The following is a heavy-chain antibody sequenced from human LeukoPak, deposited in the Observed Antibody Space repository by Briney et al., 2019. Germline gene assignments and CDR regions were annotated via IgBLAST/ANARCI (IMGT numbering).Heavy chain of an antibody. V-gene: IGHV1-69*13. CDR3: ARVKQWLVPSDAFDI. CDR1: GGTFSSYA. D-gene: IGHD6-19*01. CDR2: IIPIFGTA. J-gene: IGHJ3*02. Sequence: SVKVSCKASGGTFSSYAISWVRQAPGQGLEWMGGIIPIFGTANYAQKFQGRVTITADESTSTAYMELSSLRSEDTAVYYCARVKQWLVPSDAFDIWGQGTMATVSS.